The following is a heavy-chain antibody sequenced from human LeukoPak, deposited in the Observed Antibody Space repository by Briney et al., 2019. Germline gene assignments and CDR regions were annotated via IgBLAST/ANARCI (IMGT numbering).Heavy chain of an antibody. Sequence: SETLSLTCTVSAYSISSGYYWGWIRQPPGKGLEWIGSLSHSGSTFYNPSLKSRVTISVDTSKNQFSLRLRSVTAADTAVYYCAKSKEDCCGSFDPWGQGTLVTVSS. CDR3: AKSKEDCCGSFDP. CDR1: AYSISSGYY. CDR2: LSHSGST. D-gene: IGHD2-15*01. V-gene: IGHV4-38-2*02. J-gene: IGHJ5*02.